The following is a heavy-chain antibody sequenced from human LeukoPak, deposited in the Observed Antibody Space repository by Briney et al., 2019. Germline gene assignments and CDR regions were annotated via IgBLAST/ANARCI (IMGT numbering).Heavy chain of an antibody. CDR1: GGSISGYY. J-gene: IGHJ4*02. V-gene: IGHV4-34*01. D-gene: IGHD3-10*01. CDR3: ARGGTRITMVRGVIALDY. Sequence: SETLSLTCTVPGGSISGYYWSWIRQPPGKGLEWIGEINHSGSTNYNPSLKSRVTISVDTSKNQFSLKLSSVTAADTAVYYCARGGTRITMVRGVIALDYWGQGTLVTVSS. CDR2: INHSGST.